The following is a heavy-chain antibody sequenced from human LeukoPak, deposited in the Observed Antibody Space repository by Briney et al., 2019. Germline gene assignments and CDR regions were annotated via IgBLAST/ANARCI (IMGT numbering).Heavy chain of an antibody. CDR3: ARGGRGYAYTYRPGEGNWFDP. V-gene: IGHV4-34*01. D-gene: IGHD5-18*01. CDR1: GGSLSGYY. J-gene: IGHJ5*02. Sequence: NPSETLSLTCGVYGGSLSGYYWSWIRQPPGKGLEWIGEISHSGSTNYNPSLKSRVTISVDTSKNQFSLKLSSVTVADTAVYYCARGGRGYAYTYRPGEGNWFDPWGQGTLVTVSS. CDR2: ISHSGST.